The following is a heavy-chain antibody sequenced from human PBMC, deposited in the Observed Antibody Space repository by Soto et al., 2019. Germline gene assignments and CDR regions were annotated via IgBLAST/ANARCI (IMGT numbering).Heavy chain of an antibody. D-gene: IGHD3-22*01. J-gene: IGHJ4*02. CDR3: ARSIGYYYVDY. V-gene: IGHV1-3*01. CDR2: INDGNGNT. Sequence: QVHRVQSGAEVIKPVASVKVSCKSSCYTFTIYAIHWVRQAPGQRLEWMGWINDGNGNTKYSQKFQGRITITRYTSASTAYMELTFLRSEDTDVYYCARSIGYYYVDYWGKGILVTFS. CDR1: CYTFTIYA.